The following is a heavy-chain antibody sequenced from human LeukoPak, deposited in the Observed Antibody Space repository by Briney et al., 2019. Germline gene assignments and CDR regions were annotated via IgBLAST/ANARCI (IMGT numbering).Heavy chain of an antibody. CDR2: IKQDGSEK. CDR1: GFTFSDNL. CDR3: TKGGYATSWYWIY. D-gene: IGHD2-2*01. Sequence: GGSLRLSCAASGFTFSDNLMTWVRQAPGKGLEWVATIKQDGSEKYYVDSVRGRFTISRVNAEHSLFLQMNSLRTEDTAVYYCTKGGYATSWYWIYWGQGTLVTVSS. J-gene: IGHJ4*02. V-gene: IGHV3-7*03.